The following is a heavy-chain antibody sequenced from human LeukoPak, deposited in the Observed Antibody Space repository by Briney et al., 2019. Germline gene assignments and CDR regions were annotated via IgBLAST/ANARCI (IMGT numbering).Heavy chain of an antibody. J-gene: IGHJ4*02. V-gene: IGHV1-18*04. CDR3: ARNWGAGHPINFDY. CDR1: GYTFTGYY. CDR2: ISGYNGDT. D-gene: IGHD3-16*01. Sequence: GASVKVSRKASGYTFTGYYMHWVRQAPGQGLEWMGWISGYNGDTNYAQKFQGRVTMTTDTSTNTAYMDLRRLRSDDTAVYYCARNWGAGHPINFDYWGQGTLVTVSS.